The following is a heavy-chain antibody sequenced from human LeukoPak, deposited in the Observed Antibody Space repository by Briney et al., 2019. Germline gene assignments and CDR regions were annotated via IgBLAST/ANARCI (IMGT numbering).Heavy chain of an antibody. Sequence: PGGSLRLSCAASGFTVSSNYMSWVRQAPGKGLEWVANIKEDGSEKYYVDSVKGRFTISRDNAKNSLYLQMNSLRAEDTAMYYCAREYYYDSSGYGSFGYWGQGTLVTVSS. J-gene: IGHJ4*02. CDR2: IKEDGSEK. CDR1: GFTVSSNY. CDR3: AREYYYDSSGYGSFGY. D-gene: IGHD3-22*01. V-gene: IGHV3-7*01.